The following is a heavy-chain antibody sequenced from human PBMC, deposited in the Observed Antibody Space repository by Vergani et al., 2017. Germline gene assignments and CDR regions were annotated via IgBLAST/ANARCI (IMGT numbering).Heavy chain of an antibody. D-gene: IGHD1-26*01. CDR3: ARGRGHYYCYMDV. V-gene: IGHV4-34*01. Sequence: QVQLQQWGAGLLKPSETLSLTCAVYGGSFSGYYWSWIRQPPGKGLEWIGEINHSGSTNYNPSLKSRVTISVDTSKNQFSLKLSSVTAADTAVYYCARGRGHYYCYMDVWGKRTTVTVSS. CDR2: INHSGST. J-gene: IGHJ6*03. CDR1: GGSFSGYY.